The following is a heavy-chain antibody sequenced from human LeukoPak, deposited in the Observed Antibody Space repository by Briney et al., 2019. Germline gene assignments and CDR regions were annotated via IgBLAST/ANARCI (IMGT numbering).Heavy chain of an antibody. V-gene: IGHV4-34*01. J-gene: IGHJ4*02. CDR1: GGSFSGYY. CDR2: INHSGST. D-gene: IGHD3-10*01. CDR3: ARGSQTYYYGSGTPRAVYYFDY. Sequence: PSETLSLTCAVYGGSFSGYYWSWIRQPPGKGLEWIGEINHSGSTNYNPSLKSRVTISVDTSKNQFSLKLSSVTAADTAVYYCARGSQTYYYGSGTPRAVYYFDYWGQGTLVTVSS.